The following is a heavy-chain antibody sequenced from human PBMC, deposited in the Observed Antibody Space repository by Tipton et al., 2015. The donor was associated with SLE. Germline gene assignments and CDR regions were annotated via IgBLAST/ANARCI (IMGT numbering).Heavy chain of an antibody. V-gene: IGHV4-34*01. CDR3: ARTTVYGVVIMSDV. J-gene: IGHJ4*02. D-gene: IGHD3-3*01. CDR2: INYSGST. Sequence: TLSLTCAVYGGSLSGFFWSWIRQPPGKGLEWIGEINYSGSTNYKPSLRSRVTISIDTSRNQVSLTMRSVTAADTAVYYCARTTVYGVVIMSDVWGQGTLVNVYS. CDR1: GGSLSGFF.